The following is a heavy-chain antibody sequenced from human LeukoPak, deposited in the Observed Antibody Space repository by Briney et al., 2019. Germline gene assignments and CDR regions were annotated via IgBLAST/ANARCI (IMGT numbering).Heavy chain of an antibody. J-gene: IGHJ4*02. V-gene: IGHV6-1*01. CDR2: TCYRSQWYT. Sequence: SQTLSLTCAISGDSVSSNSAAWNWIRQSPSRGLEWLGRTCYRSQWYTNYAVSVKSRITINSDTSKNQFSLHLSSVTPEDTAVYYCARGAVAHYDYWGQGTLVTVSS. D-gene: IGHD6-19*01. CDR3: ARGAVAHYDY. CDR1: GDSVSSNSAA.